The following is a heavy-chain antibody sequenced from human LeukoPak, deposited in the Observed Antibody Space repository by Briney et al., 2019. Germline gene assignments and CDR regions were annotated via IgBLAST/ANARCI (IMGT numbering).Heavy chain of an antibody. CDR2: ISAYNGNT. CDR1: GYTFTSYG. D-gene: IGHD2-2*01. V-gene: IGHV1-18*01. J-gene: IGHJ5*02. Sequence: ASVKVSCKASGYTFTSYGISWVRQAPGQGLEWMGWISAYNGNTNYAQKFQGRVTMTTDTSTSTAYMELRSLRSDDTAVYYCAREGAYCSSTSCHIQNWFDPWGQGTPVTVSS. CDR3: AREGAYCSSTSCHIQNWFDP.